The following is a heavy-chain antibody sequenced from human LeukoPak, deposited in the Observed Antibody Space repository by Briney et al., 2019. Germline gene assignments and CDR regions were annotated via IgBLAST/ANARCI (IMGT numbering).Heavy chain of an antibody. J-gene: IGHJ5*02. Sequence: SQTLSLTCTVSGGSISSGGYYWSWIRQHPGKGLEWIGYIYYSGSTYYNPSLKSRVTISVDTSKNQFSLKLSSVTAADTAVYYCARSYLGYCTNGVCSNNWFDPWGQGTLVTVSS. CDR3: ARSYLGYCTNGVCSNNWFDP. CDR2: IYYSGST. D-gene: IGHD2-8*01. CDR1: GGSISSGGYY. V-gene: IGHV4-31*03.